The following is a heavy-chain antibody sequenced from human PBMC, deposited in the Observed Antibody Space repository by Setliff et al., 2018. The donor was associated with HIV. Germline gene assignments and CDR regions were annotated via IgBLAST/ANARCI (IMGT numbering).Heavy chain of an antibody. V-gene: IGHV3-7*03. CDR1: GFTFGSYW. D-gene: IGHD6-6*01. CDR3: AGDPRTDSSYAWFDS. J-gene: IGHJ5*01. Sequence: GGSLRLSCAASGFTFGSYWMSWVRQAPGQGLEYVAHIKQDESEKYYVDSVKGRFTISRDNAKNSLYLQMNSLRAEDTAVYYCAGDPRTDSSYAWFDSWGQGTLVTVSS. CDR2: IKQDESEK.